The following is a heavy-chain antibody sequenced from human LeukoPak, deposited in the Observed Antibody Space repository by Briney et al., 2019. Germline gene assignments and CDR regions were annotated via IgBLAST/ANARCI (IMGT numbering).Heavy chain of an antibody. Sequence: GGSLRLSCAASGFTVSTNYMSWVRQAPGKKLEWVSDIYSDGSTFYADSVKGRFTISRDNPKNTLYLQMNSLRAEDTAVYYCAKDMAIVVVPAAPFDYWGQGTLVTVSS. CDR2: IYSDGST. J-gene: IGHJ4*02. D-gene: IGHD2-2*03. V-gene: IGHV3-53*01. CDR3: AKDMAIVVVPAAPFDY. CDR1: GFTVSTNY.